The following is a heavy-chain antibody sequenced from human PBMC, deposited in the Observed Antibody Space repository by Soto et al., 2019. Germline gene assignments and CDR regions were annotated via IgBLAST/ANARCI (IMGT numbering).Heavy chain of an antibody. CDR3: ARTSAGGKYYYGMDV. J-gene: IGHJ6*02. D-gene: IGHD6-13*01. V-gene: IGHV5-51*01. CDR1: GDTFSSYW. CDR2: IYPGDSDT. Sequence: GESLKISCQGSGDTFSSYWIGWVRQMPGKGLEWMGIIYPGDSDTRYSPSFQGQVTISADKSISTAYLQWSSLKASDTAMYYCARTSAGGKYYYGMDVWGQGTTVTVSS.